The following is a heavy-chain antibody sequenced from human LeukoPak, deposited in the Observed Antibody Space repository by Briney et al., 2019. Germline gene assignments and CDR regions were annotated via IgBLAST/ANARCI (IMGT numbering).Heavy chain of an antibody. CDR2: IHSSVST. J-gene: IGHJ4*02. Sequence: SETLSLTCTVSGGSISSYYWSWIRQPPGKGLEWIGYIHSSVSTHYNPSLKTRVTTSLDTSNNQSSLKLSSVNAAETAVYYCARLGRYSDHWGQGTLVTVSS. CDR3: ARLGRYSDH. CDR1: GGSISSYY. D-gene: IGHD3-16*01. V-gene: IGHV4-59*08.